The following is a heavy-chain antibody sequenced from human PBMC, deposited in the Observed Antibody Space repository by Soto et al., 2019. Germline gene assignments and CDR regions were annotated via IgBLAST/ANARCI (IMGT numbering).Heavy chain of an antibody. CDR3: ARTNCGGDCSYRHDRYSFDF. Sequence: SENLSLTLSVSGGSITSDDYYWSVIRQSPVRRLESIGYIFYSGSTYYSPSLKSRLRISVDTYNNQFSLNLSSATAADTAVYYCARTNCGGDCSYRHDRYSFDFWGLGTLVTVSS. D-gene: IGHD2-21*02. V-gene: IGHV4-30-4*01. CDR2: IFYSGST. J-gene: IGHJ4*02. CDR1: GGSITSDDYY.